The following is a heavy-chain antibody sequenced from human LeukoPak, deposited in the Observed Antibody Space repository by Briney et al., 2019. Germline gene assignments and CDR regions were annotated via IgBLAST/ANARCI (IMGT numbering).Heavy chain of an antibody. CDR1: GFTFDDYA. V-gene: IGHV3-9*01. Sequence: GRSLRLSCAASGFTFDDYAMHWVRQAPGKGLEWVSGISWNSGSIGYADSVKDRFTISRDNAKNSLYLQMNSLRAEDTAVYYCARDSGYCSSTGCYVHYFDYWGQGTLVTVSS. J-gene: IGHJ4*02. D-gene: IGHD2-2*01. CDR3: ARDSGYCSSTGCYVHYFDY. CDR2: ISWNSGSI.